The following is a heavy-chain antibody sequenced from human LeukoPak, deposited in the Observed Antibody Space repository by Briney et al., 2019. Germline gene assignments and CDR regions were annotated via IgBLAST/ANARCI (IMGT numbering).Heavy chain of an antibody. V-gene: IGHV3-64*01. CDR1: GFTFSSYA. Sequence: PGGSLRLSCAASGFTFSSYAMHWVRQAPGKGLEYVSAISSNGGSTYYANSVKGRFTISRDNAKNTLYLQMNSLRAEDTAVYYCARDSIAAAEGPKDYWGQGTLVTVSS. J-gene: IGHJ4*02. D-gene: IGHD6-13*01. CDR2: ISSNGGST. CDR3: ARDSIAAAEGPKDY.